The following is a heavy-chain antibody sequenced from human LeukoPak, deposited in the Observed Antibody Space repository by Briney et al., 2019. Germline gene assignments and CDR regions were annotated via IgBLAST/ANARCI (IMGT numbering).Heavy chain of an antibody. V-gene: IGHV1-2*02. D-gene: IGHD1-1*01. J-gene: IGHJ6*02. CDR3: ARDSGNPAAENYYYGMDV. Sequence: NSGGTNYAQKFQGRVTMTRDTSISTAYMELSRLRSDDTAVYYCARDSGNPAAENYYYGMDVWGQGTTVTVSS. CDR2: NSGGT.